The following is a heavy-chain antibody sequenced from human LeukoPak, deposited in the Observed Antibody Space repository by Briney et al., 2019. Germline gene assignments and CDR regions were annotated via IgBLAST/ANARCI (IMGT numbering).Heavy chain of an antibody. CDR3: AREDGDGYDY. J-gene: IGHJ4*02. Sequence: ASVKVSCKASGYTFTGYYVHWVRQAPGQGLEWMGRINPNSGDTNYAQKFQGRVTMTRDTSVSTAYMDLSRLRSDDTAVYYCAREDGDGYDYWGQGTLVTVSS. CDR1: GYTFTGYY. CDR2: INPNSGDT. D-gene: IGHD5-18*01. V-gene: IGHV1-2*06.